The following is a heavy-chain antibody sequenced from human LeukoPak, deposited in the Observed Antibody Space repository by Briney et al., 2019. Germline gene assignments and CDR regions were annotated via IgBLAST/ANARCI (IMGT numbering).Heavy chain of an antibody. CDR2: INHSGST. CDR3: ARSKLTFGGVIVKGLGYYYYMDV. D-gene: IGHD3-16*02. J-gene: IGHJ6*03. V-gene: IGHV4-34*01. CDR1: GGSFSGYY. Sequence: SETLSLTCAVYGGSFSGYYWSWIRQPPGKGLEWIGEINHSGSTNYNPSLKSRVTISVDTSKNQFSLKLGSVTAADTAVYYCARSKLTFGGVIVKGLGYYYYMDVWGKGTTVTVSS.